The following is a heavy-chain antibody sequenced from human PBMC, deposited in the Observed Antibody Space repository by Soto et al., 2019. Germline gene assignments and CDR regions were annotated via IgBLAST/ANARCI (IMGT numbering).Heavy chain of an antibody. J-gene: IGHJ6*02. Sequence: XPVKVSCKASGYPFTSYGIIWVRQAPGQGLEWMGWISAYNGNTNYAQKLQGRVTMTTDTSTSTAYMELRSLRSDDTAVYYCARTPLGRAYYDFWSGYRSYGMDVWGQGTTVTVSS. CDR3: ARTPLGRAYYDFWSGYRSYGMDV. V-gene: IGHV1-18*04. CDR1: GYPFTSYG. CDR2: ISAYNGNT. D-gene: IGHD3-3*01.